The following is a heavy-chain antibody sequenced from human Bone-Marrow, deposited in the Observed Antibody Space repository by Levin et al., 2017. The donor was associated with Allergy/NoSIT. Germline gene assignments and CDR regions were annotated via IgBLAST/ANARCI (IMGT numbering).Heavy chain of an antibody. Sequence: GESLKISCKASGYTFTDYYMNWVRQAPGQGLEWMGWINPNSGGTNYAQKFQGRVTMTRDTSISTAYMELSGLRYDDTAVYYCARDPDYYDRAFDTWGQGTMVTVSS. D-gene: IGHD3-22*01. CDR2: INPNSGGT. V-gene: IGHV1-2*02. CDR3: ARDPDYYDRAFDT. CDR1: GYTFTDYY. J-gene: IGHJ3*02.